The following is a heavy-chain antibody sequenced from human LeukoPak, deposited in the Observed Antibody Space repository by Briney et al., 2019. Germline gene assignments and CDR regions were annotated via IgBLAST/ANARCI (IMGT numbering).Heavy chain of an antibody. D-gene: IGHD6-6*01. Sequence: GGSLRLSCAASGFTFSSYAMHWVRQAPGKGLEWVAFISSDGSNKYYADSVKGRFTISRDNSKNTLYLQMNSLRHEDTAVYYCDPHDSASQFWGQGTLVTVS. CDR3: DPHDSASQF. CDR1: GFTFSSYA. J-gene: IGHJ4*02. CDR2: ISSDGSNK. V-gene: IGHV3-30-3*01.